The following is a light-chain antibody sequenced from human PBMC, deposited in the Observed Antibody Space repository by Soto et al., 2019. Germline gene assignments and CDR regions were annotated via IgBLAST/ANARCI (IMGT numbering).Light chain of an antibody. CDR3: QQYGSSPRT. CDR1: QSVSSSY. CDR2: DAS. J-gene: IGKJ1*01. Sequence: ENVLTQSPGTLYLSPGERATLSCRASQSVSSSYLAWYQQRPGQAPRLLIYDASSRATGIPDRFSGSGSGTDCTLTISRLEPEAFAVYYCQQYGSSPRTFGQGTKVEIK. V-gene: IGKV3-20*01.